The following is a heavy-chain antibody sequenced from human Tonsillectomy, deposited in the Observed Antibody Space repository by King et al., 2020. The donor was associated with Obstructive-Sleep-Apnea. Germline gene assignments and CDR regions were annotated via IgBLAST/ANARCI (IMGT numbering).Heavy chain of an antibody. V-gene: IGHV3-11*01. CDR3: ARHYYDSPLNY. D-gene: IGHD3-22*01. CDR2: ISSSARTI. Sequence: VQLVESGGDLVKPGGSLRLSCAASGFTFSDYYMSWIRQPPGKGLEWVSYISSSARTINYADSVKGRFTISRDNAKNSLFLQMNSLRAEDTAVYYCARHYYDSPLNYWGQGTLVTVSS. CDR1: GFTFSDYY. J-gene: IGHJ4*02.